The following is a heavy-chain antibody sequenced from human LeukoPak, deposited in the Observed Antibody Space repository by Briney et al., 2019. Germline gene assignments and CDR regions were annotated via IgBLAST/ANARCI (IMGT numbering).Heavy chain of an antibody. Sequence: GGSLRLSCAASGFTFSSYAMSWVRQAPGKGLEWVSAISGSGGSTYYADSVKGRFTISRDNSKNTLYLQMNSLRAEDTAVYYCANRGDSSSWTDYYYYGMDVWGQETTVTVSS. CDR3: ANRGDSSSWTDYYYYGMDV. CDR1: GFTFSSYA. D-gene: IGHD6-13*01. CDR2: ISGSGGST. J-gene: IGHJ6*02. V-gene: IGHV3-23*01.